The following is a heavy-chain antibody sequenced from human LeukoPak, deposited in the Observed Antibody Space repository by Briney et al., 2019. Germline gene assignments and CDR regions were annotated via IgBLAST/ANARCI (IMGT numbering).Heavy chain of an antibody. CDR1: GYTFTSYY. J-gene: IGHJ3*02. V-gene: IGHV1-46*01. D-gene: IGHD3-3*01. CDR3: ARDQGGVVISHAFDI. Sequence: ASVKVSCKASGYTFTSYYMHWVRQAPGQGLEWMGIINPSGGSTSYAQKFQGRVTMTRDMSTSTVYMELSSLRSEDTAVYYCARDQGGVVISHAFDIWGQGTMVTVSS. CDR2: INPSGGST.